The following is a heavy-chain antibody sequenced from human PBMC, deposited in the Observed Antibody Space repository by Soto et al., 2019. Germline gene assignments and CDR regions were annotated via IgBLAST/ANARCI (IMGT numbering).Heavy chain of an antibody. CDR1: GASITYGAYS. Sequence: QLQLHMSGSGLVKPSQTLSLTCTVSGASITYGAYSWSWLRQTPGKGLEWIGYINHLETTFYNPSFESRLTLSIDRTKHQFSLNLKSMSAADRAVSFCARGGGFDSFDYWGQGIVVTVSS. CDR3: ARGGGFDSFDY. D-gene: IGHD3-10*01. V-gene: IGHV4-30-2*01. J-gene: IGHJ4*02. CDR2: INHLETT.